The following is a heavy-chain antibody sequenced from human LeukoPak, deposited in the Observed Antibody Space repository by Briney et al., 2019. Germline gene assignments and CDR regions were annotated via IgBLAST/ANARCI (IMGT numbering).Heavy chain of an antibody. D-gene: IGHD5-18*01. Sequence: GASVKVSCKASGYTFTSYYMHWARQAPGQGLEWMGIINPSGGSTSYAQKFQGRVTMTRDTSTSTVYMELSSLRSEDTAVYYCARAHVDTAMVTGRFDYWGQGTLVTVSS. J-gene: IGHJ4*02. CDR3: ARAHVDTAMVTGRFDY. CDR2: INPSGGST. V-gene: IGHV1-46*01. CDR1: GYTFTSYY.